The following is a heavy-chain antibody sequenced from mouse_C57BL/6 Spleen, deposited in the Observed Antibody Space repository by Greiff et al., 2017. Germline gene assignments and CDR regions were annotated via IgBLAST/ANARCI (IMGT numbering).Heavy chain of an antibody. V-gene: IGHV1-76*01. Sequence: VQLQQSGAELVRPGASVKLSCKASGYTFTDYYINWVKQRPGQGLEWIARIYPGSGNTYYNEKFKGKATLTAEKSSSTAYMQLSSLTSEDSAVYSCASLTGPSYWYCDVWGTGTTVTVSS. CDR2: IYPGSGNT. CDR3: ASLTGPSYWYCDV. D-gene: IGHD4-1*01. CDR1: GYTFTDYY. J-gene: IGHJ1*03.